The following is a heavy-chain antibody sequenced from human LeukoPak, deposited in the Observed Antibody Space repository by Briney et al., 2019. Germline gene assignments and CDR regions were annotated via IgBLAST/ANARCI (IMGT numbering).Heavy chain of an antibody. V-gene: IGHV3-11*06. Sequence: ADFVKGRFTISRDNAKNSLYLQMNSLRAEDTAVYYCAREITMVRGVPMFDYWGQGTLVTVSS. D-gene: IGHD3-10*01. CDR3: AREITMVRGVPMFDY. J-gene: IGHJ4*02.